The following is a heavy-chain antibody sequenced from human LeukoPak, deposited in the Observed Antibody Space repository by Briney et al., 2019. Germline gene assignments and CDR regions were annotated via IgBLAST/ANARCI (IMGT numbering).Heavy chain of an antibody. CDR1: GAPITRYY. J-gene: IGHJ4*02. CDR3: ARGNYRYYFDS. V-gene: IGHV4-59*01. CDR2: IYYTGSA. Sequence: SETLSLTCTVSGAPITRYYWSWIRQPPGKGLEWIGYIYYTGSANYNPSLKSRVTMSVDTSKNQFSLKLNSVTAADTATYYCARGNYRYYFDSWGQGTLVTVSS. D-gene: IGHD5-24*01.